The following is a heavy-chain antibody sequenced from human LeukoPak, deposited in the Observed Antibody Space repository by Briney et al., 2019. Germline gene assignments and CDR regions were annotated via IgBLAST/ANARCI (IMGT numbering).Heavy chain of an antibody. CDR2: ISSSGSTK. CDR3: AINGGGDSGYGNFDY. D-gene: IGHD5-12*01. V-gene: IGHV3-48*03. CDR1: GFTFSSYE. J-gene: IGHJ4*02. Sequence: PGGSLRLSCAASGFTFSSYEMNWVRQAPGKGLEWVSYISSSGSTKYYADSVKGRFTISRDNAKNSLYLQTNSLRAEDTAFYYCAINGGGDSGYGNFDYWGQGTLVTVSS.